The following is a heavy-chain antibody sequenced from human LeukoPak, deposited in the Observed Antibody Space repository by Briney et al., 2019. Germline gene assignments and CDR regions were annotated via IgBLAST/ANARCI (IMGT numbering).Heavy chain of an antibody. CDR3: AKSAPQSRSYYYDTKGDAFDI. J-gene: IGHJ3*02. Sequence: GGSLRLSCAASGFTFSSYWMSWVRQAPGKGLERVANIKQDGSEKYYVDSVKGRFAISRDNAKNSLYLQMNSLRAEDTAVYYCAKSAPQSRSYYYDTKGDAFDIWGQGTMVTVSS. D-gene: IGHD3-22*01. V-gene: IGHV3-7*03. CDR2: IKQDGSEK. CDR1: GFTFSSYW.